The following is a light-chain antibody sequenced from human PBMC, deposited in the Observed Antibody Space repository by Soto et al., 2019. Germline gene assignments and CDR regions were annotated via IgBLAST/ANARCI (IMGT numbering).Light chain of an antibody. CDR2: DAS. Sequence: IQMYQSPSTLSASVGDSVTITCRASQTISTWLAWYQQKPGRAPKLLISDASSFESGVPSRFSGSGSVTEYTLTISSLQPDDFATYFCQQYNTYSWTFGQGTKVDIK. V-gene: IGKV1-5*01. CDR3: QQYNTYSWT. J-gene: IGKJ1*01. CDR1: QTISTW.